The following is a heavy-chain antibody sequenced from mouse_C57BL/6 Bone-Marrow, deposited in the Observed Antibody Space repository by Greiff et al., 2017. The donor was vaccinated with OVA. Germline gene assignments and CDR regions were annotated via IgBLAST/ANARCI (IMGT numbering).Heavy chain of an antibody. CDR2: IDPENGDT. CDR3: TTRSLYAMDY. D-gene: IGHD6-2*01. J-gene: IGHJ4*01. V-gene: IGHV14-4*01. Sequence: EVQVVESGAELVRPGASVKLSCTASGFNIKDDYMHWVKQRPEQGLEWIGWIDPENGDTEYASKFQGKATITADTSSNTAYLQLSSLTSEDTAVYYCTTRSLYAMDYWGQGTSVTVSS. CDR1: GFNIKDDY.